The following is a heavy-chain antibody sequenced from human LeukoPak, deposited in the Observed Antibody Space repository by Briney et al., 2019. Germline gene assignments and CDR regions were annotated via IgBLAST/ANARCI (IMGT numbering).Heavy chain of an antibody. Sequence: GGSLRLSCAASGFTLTTTYMRWVRQAPGKGLEWVAVISYEGGTQHYADSVKGRFIISRDNPRNTLYLQMNILRTEDTAVYYCAKEGTPQVSTWYDLWGQGTQVIVSS. J-gene: IGHJ5*02. D-gene: IGHD3-10*01. CDR1: GFTLTTTY. CDR3: AKEGTPQVSTWYDL. CDR2: ISYEGGTQ. V-gene: IGHV3-30*18.